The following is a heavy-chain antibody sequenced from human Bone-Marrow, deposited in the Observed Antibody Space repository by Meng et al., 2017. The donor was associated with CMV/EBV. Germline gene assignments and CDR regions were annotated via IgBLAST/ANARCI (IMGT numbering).Heavy chain of an antibody. CDR2: INHSGST. Sequence: EALKIPCAASGFTFSNAWMSRVRQPPGKGLEWIGEINHSGSTNYNPSLKSRVTISVDTSKNQFSLKLSSVTAADTAVYYCARGDIWSGYYYYYYYYGMDVWGQGTTVTVSS. J-gene: IGHJ6*02. D-gene: IGHD3-3*01. CDR1: GFTFSNAW. V-gene: IGHV4-34*01. CDR3: ARGDIWSGYYYYYYYYGMDV.